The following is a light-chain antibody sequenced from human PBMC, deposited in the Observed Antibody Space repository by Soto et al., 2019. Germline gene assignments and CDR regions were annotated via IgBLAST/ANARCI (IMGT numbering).Light chain of an antibody. CDR3: QHYVNSPPIT. V-gene: IGKV3-20*01. Sequence: EIVLTQSPGTLSLSPGARATLSCRASQSVSSSYLAWYQQKPGQAPRLLIYGVSSRATGIPDRFSGSGSGTDFTSTISRLEPEYFAVYYCQHYVNSPPITLGQGTRLEIK. J-gene: IGKJ5*01. CDR1: QSVSSSY. CDR2: GVS.